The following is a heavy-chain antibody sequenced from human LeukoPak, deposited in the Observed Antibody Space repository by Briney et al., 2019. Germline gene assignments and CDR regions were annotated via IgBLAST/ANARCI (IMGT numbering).Heavy chain of an antibody. J-gene: IGHJ2*01. CDR3: ARHRMALVQFLGNWYFDL. D-gene: IGHD6-13*01. CDR2: INHSGST. Sequence: PSETLSLTCAVYGGSFSGYYWSWIRQPPGKGLEWIGEINHSGSTNYNPSLKSRVTISVDTSKNQFSLKLSSVTAADTAVYYCARHRMALVQFLGNWYFDLWGRGTLVTVSS. V-gene: IGHV4-34*01. CDR1: GGSFSGYY.